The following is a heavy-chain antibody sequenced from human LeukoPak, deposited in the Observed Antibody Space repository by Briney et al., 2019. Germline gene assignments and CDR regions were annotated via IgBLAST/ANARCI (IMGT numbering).Heavy chain of an antibody. V-gene: IGHV3-23*01. CDR2: ISDNGGNT. Sequence: GGSLRLSCAASGFTFSIYGMGWVRQAPGKGLEWVSSISDNGGNTYYADSAKGRFTISRDNSKNTLYLQMTSLRAEDTAVYYCAKDRAYDFWSGVYYFDYWGQGTLVTVSS. D-gene: IGHD3-3*01. J-gene: IGHJ4*02. CDR3: AKDRAYDFWSGVYYFDY. CDR1: GFTFSIYG.